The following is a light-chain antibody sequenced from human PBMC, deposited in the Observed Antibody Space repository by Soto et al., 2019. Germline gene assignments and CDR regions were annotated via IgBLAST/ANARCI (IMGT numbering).Light chain of an antibody. CDR3: QQRSNWLT. J-gene: IGKJ4*01. CDR1: QSVSSY. V-gene: IGKV3-11*01. CDR2: DAF. Sequence: EIVLTQSPATLSLSPGERATLSCRARQSVSSYLAWYQQKPGQAPRLLIYDAFNRATGIPARFSGSGSGTDVTLTISLLEDEDFEVYFCQQRSNWLTFGGGTKVESK.